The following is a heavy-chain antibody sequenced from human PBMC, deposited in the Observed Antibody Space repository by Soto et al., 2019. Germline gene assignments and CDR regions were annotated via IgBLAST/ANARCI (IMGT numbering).Heavy chain of an antibody. V-gene: IGHV4-31*03. J-gene: IGHJ6*02. D-gene: IGHD4-17*01. Sequence: QVQLQESGPGVVRPSQTLSLTCTVSGDSIRRGGYYWTWIRQHPGKGLEWLGYIYYTRNTYYNPSPKSRLTISLDTSKNHFSLNLSSVTAADTAIYYCARGMAQEGDYGELYYYYGIEVWGQGTTVIVSS. CDR2: IYYTRNT. CDR1: GDSIRRGGYY. CDR3: ARGMAQEGDYGELYYYYGIEV.